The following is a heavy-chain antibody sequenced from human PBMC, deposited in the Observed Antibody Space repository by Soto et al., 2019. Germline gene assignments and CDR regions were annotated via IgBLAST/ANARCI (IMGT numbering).Heavy chain of an antibody. Sequence: EVQLVESGGGLVQPGGSLRLSCAASGFTFSSYWMHWVRQAPGKGLVWVSRINSDGSSTSYADSVKGRFTISRDNAKNTLYLQMNSLRAEDPAVYYCAGMGAYWGGDCYSPYNWFDPWGQGTLVTVSS. CDR1: GFTFSSYW. D-gene: IGHD2-21*02. CDR3: AGMGAYWGGDCYSPYNWFDP. V-gene: IGHV3-74*01. J-gene: IGHJ5*02. CDR2: INSDGSST.